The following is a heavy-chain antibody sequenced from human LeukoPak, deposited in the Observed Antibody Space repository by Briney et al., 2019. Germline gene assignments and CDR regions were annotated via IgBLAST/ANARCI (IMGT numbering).Heavy chain of an antibody. Sequence: SETLSLACTVSGGSITSYYWTWIRQPPGKGLEWIGSIYYSGSTNYNPSLKSRVTISVDTSKNQFSLKLSSVTAADTALYYCARENGHGYDYWGQGTLVTVSS. V-gene: IGHV4-59*01. CDR2: IYYSGST. D-gene: IGHD6-13*01. CDR1: GGSITSYY. J-gene: IGHJ4*02. CDR3: ARENGHGYDY.